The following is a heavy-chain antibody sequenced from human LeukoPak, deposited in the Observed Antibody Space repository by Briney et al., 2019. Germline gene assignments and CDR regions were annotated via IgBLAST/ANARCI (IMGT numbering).Heavy chain of an antibody. V-gene: IGHV2-70*17. CDR2: IHWDDDR. J-gene: IGHJ4*02. Sequence: SGPTLFHPTPPLTLTFTFSGFSLGTENMCVSWIRHPPGEALEWLARIHWDDDRFYSTSLKTRLTISQDTPKNQVVLTMTNMEPMDTATYYCARTIAARYYFDYWGQGTLVSVSS. CDR3: ARTIAARYYFDY. D-gene: IGHD6-6*01. CDR1: GFSLGTENMC.